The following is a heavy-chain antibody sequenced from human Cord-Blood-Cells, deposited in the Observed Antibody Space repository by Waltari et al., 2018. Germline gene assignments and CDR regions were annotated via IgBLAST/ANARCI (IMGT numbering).Heavy chain of an antibody. D-gene: IGHD3-9*01. CDR3: ARHDWTSSVDY. CDR2: IYYSGST. Sequence: QLQLQESGPGLVKPSETLSLTCTVSGGSIRSSSYYWGWIRQPPGKGLEWIGRIYYSGSTYYNPALKSRVTISVDTSKNQFSLKLSSVTAADTAVYYCARHDWTSSVDYWGQGTLVTVSS. V-gene: IGHV4-39*01. CDR1: GGSIRSSSYY. J-gene: IGHJ4*02.